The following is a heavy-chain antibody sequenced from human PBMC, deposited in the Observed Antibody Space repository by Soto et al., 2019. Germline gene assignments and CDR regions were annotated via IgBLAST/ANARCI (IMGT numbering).Heavy chain of an antibody. D-gene: IGHD5-12*01. CDR2: INAGNGNT. CDR3: ARVSGYYFLDY. J-gene: IGHJ4*02. V-gene: IGHV1-3*05. Sequence: QVQLVQSGAEEKKPGASVKVSCKASGYTFTNYAMHWVRQAPGQRLEWMGWINAGNGNTNYSQKFQGRVTITRDTSASTAYMELSSLRSEDTAVYYCARVSGYYFLDYWCQGTLVTVSS. CDR1: GYTFTNYA.